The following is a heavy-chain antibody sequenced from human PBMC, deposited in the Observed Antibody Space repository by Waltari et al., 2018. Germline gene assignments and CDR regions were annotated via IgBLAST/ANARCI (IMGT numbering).Heavy chain of an antibody. CDR1: GYTFTDYY. CDR2: VDPEDGET. V-gene: IGHV1-69-2*01. CDR3: ATDGSLYYYDSSGYRLGY. Sequence: EVQLVQSGAEVKKPGATVKISCKASGYTFTDYYMHWVHQAPGKRLEWMGRVDPEDGETIYAEKFQGRVTITADTSTDTAYMELSSLRSEDTAVYYCATDGSLYYYDSSGYRLGYWGQGTLVTVSS. D-gene: IGHD3-22*01. J-gene: IGHJ4*02.